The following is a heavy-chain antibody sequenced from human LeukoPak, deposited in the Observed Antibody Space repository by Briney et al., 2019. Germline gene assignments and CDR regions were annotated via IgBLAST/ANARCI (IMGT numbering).Heavy chain of an antibody. Sequence: GGSLRLSCAASGFTFSTYSMNWVRQAPGKGLEWVSSITPSSSYIYYADSVRGRVTISRDNAKNSLYLQMNSLRAEDTAVYYCATGIVGARGMDYWGQGTLVTVSS. CDR1: GFTFSTYS. D-gene: IGHD1-26*01. J-gene: IGHJ4*02. CDR3: ATGIVGARGMDY. CDR2: ITPSSSYI. V-gene: IGHV3-21*04.